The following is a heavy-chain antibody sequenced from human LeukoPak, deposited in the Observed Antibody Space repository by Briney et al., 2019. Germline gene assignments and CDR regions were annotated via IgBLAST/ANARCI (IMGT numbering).Heavy chain of an antibody. Sequence: PSETLSLTCTVSGDSISSSNYYWSWIRQPPGKGLEWIGYIYYSGSTNYNPSLKSRVTISVDTSKNQFSLKLSSVTAADTAVYYCARSIAAADPFDYWGQGTLVTVSS. CDR2: IYYSGST. CDR3: ARSIAAADPFDY. D-gene: IGHD6-13*01. CDR1: GDSISSSNYY. V-gene: IGHV4-61*01. J-gene: IGHJ4*02.